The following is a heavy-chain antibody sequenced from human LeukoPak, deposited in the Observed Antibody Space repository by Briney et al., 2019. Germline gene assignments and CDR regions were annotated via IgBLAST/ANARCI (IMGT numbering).Heavy chain of an antibody. CDR3: ARDRGVVPAPSYPYYYYYGMDV. CDR2: IYYSGST. Sequence: KPSETLSLTCTVSGGSISSSSYYWGWIRQPPGKGLEWIGSIYYSGSTYYNPSLKSRVTISVDTSKNQFSLKLSSVTAADTAVYYCARDRGVVPAPSYPYYYYYGMDVWGQGTTVTVSS. V-gene: IGHV4-39*07. J-gene: IGHJ6*02. D-gene: IGHD2-2*01. CDR1: GGSISSSSYY.